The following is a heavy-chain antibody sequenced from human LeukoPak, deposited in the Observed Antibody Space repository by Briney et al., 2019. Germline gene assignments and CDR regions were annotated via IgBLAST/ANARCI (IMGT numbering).Heavy chain of an antibody. V-gene: IGHV4-59*11. CDR2: ISSIGST. CDR3: GRDPTTVTKRFDI. J-gene: IGHJ3*02. D-gene: IGHD4-17*01. Sequence: SETLSLTCSVSDDSFSTHYWTWIPQPPGKGLEWMGYISSIGSTNYNPSLKSRVTISVDTSKKQFSLKMTCVTAEDTAVYSRGRDPTTVTKRFDIWGQGTMVTVSS. CDR1: DDSFSTHY.